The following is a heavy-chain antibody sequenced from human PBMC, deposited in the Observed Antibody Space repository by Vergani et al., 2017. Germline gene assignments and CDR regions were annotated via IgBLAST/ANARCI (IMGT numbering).Heavy chain of an antibody. CDR3: ARGAEPQGIAVSDEFDY. CDR1: GYTFTSYA. J-gene: IGHJ4*02. V-gene: IGHV7-4-1*02. CDR2: INTNTGNP. Sequence: QVQLVQSGSELKKPGASVKVSCKASGYTFTSYAMNWVRQAPGQGLEWMGWINTNTGNPTYAQGFTGRFVFSLDTSVSTAYLQISSLKAEDTAVYYCARGAEPQGIAVSDEFDYWGQGTLVTVSS. D-gene: IGHD6-19*01.